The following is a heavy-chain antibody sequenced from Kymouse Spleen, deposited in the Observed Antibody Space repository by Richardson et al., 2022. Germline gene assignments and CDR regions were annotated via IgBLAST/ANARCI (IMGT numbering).Heavy chain of an antibody. V-gene: IGHV3-20*d01. Sequence: EVQLVESGGGVVRPGGSLRLSCAASGFTFDDYGMSWVRQAPGKGLEWVSGINWNGGSTGYADSVKGRFTISRDNAKNSLYLQMNSLRAEDTALYYCARETYYYGSGSYYNPPFDYWGQGTLVTVSS. CDR3: ARETYYYGSGSYYNPPFDY. CDR2: INWNGGST. CDR1: GFTFDDYG. D-gene: IGHD3-10*01. J-gene: IGHJ4*02.